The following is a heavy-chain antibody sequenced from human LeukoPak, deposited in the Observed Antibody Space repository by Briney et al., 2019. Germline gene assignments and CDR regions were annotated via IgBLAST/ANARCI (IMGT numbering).Heavy chain of an antibody. J-gene: IGHJ4*02. CDR1: GHTVTELS. CDR3: TIGPVGWILYFAY. CDR2: FDPEDGKK. D-gene: IGHD2-2*03. V-gene: IGHV1-24*01. Sequence: GASVKVSCKVSGHTVTELSMHWVRQAPGKGLEWMGGFDPEDGKKMYAQKFQGRVTTTEDTSTNTAYMALSGLRSEDTAVYYCTIGPVGWILYFAYWGQGSLVTVSS.